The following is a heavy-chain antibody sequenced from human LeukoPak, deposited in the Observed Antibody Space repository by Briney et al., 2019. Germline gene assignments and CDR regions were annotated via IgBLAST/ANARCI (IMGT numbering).Heavy chain of an antibody. CDR1: GGSISSYY. CDR2: IYYSGST. J-gene: IGHJ3*02. CDR3: ARGSGSKSVDAFDI. Sequence: SETLSLTCTVSGGSISSYYWSWIRQPPGKGLEWIGYIYYSGSTYYNPSLKIRVTISVDTSKNQFSLKLSSVTAADTAVYYCARGSGSKSVDAFDIWGQGTMVTVSS. V-gene: IGHV4-59*12. D-gene: IGHD1-26*01.